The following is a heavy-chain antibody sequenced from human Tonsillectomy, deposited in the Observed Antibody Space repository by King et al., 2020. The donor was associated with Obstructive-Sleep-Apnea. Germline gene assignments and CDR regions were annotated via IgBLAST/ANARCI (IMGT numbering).Heavy chain of an antibody. CDR2: IRSRAYGGTI. J-gene: IGHJ6*02. V-gene: IGHV3-49*03. CDR3: SSSFLALKGDYYGVDV. Sequence: QLVQSGGGLVQPGRSLTLSCSSSGFTFGDYALSWFRQAPGKGLEWVGFIRSRAYGGTIQYAAVVKGRFIISRDDSKNIVQLQMNSLETDDTAVYYCSSSFLALKGDYYGVDVWGQGTTVTVSS. CDR1: GFTFGDYA. D-gene: IGHD2/OR15-2a*01.